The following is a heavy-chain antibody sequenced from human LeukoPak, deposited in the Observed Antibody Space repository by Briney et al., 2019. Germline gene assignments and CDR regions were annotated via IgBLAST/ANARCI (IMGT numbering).Heavy chain of an antibody. D-gene: IGHD5-18*01. J-gene: IGHJ4*02. Sequence: PGRSLRLSCAASGFTFDDYAMPWVRQVPGKGLEWVSGISWNSGSIGYADSVKGRFTISRDNAKNSLYLQMNSLRAEDTALYYCAKGAVGYIDYFDYWGQGTLVTVSS. CDR2: ISWNSGSI. CDR3: AKGAVGYIDYFDY. CDR1: GFTFDDYA. V-gene: IGHV3-9*01.